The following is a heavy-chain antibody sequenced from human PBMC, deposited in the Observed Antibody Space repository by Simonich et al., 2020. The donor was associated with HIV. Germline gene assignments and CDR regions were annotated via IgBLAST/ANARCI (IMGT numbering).Heavy chain of an antibody. CDR2: INPNSGGT. CDR1: GYTFTGYY. Sequence: QVQLVQSGAEVKKPGASVKVSCKASGYTFTGYYMHWVRQDPGQGLEWMGRINPNSGGTNYTQKFQGRVTMTRDTSFSTAYMELISRRSADTAVYYCARAYSSGFTFDYWGQGTLVTVSS. D-gene: IGHD6-19*01. J-gene: IGHJ4*02. V-gene: IGHV1-2*06. CDR3: ARAYSSGFTFDY.